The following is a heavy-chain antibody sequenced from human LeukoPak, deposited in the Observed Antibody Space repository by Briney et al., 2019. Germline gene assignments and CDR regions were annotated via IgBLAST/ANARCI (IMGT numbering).Heavy chain of an antibody. CDR1: GGSISSSGYY. J-gene: IGHJ4*02. D-gene: IGHD3-10*01. CDR3: ARDRLLWFGELDF. CDR2: IYYSGNT. Sequence: SETLSLTCTVSGGSISSSGYYWGWIRQPPGKGLEWIGSIYYSGNTYYNPSLKSRVTISVDMSKNQISLKLSSVTAADTAVYYCARDRLLWFGELDFWGQGTLVIVSS. V-gene: IGHV4-39*07.